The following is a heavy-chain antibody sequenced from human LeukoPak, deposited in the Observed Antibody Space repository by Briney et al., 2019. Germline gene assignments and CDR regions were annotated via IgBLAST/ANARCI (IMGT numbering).Heavy chain of an antibody. CDR2: IYYSGST. CDR1: GGSISSYY. Sequence: SETLSLTCTVSGGSISSYYWRWIRQPPGKGLEWIGYIYYSGSTNYNPSLKSRVTISVDTSKNQFSLKLSSVTAADTAVYYCARARDYYDSTADFDYWGQGTLVTVSS. V-gene: IGHV4-59*01. J-gene: IGHJ4*02. D-gene: IGHD3-22*01. CDR3: ARARDYYDSTADFDY.